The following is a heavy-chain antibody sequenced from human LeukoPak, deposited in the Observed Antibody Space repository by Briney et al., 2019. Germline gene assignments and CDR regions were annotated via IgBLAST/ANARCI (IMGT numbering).Heavy chain of an antibody. V-gene: IGHV1-18*01. Sequence: GASVKVSCKASGYRFNIYGINWVRQAPGQGLEWIGWISAYSANTNYAQNFQGRVTMTRDTSTSTAYMELRSLRSDDTAVYYCARDFVRGSERVMGVDYWGQGTLVTVSS. CDR2: ISAYSANT. CDR3: ARDFVRGSERVMGVDY. J-gene: IGHJ4*02. CDR1: GYRFNIYG. D-gene: IGHD3-16*01.